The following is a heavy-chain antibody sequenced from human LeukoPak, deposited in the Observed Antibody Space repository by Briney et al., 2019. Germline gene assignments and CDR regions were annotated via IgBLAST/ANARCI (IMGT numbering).Heavy chain of an antibody. Sequence: GGSLRLSCVVSGFTVSNNYMTWVRQAPGKGLEWVSTIYGGGSTYYADSVRGRFTISRHNSKNTLYLQMDSLRAEDTAVYYCAKGAVGSGWYWGQGTLVTVSS. CDR1: GFTVSNNY. J-gene: IGHJ4*02. CDR2: IYGGGST. D-gene: IGHD6-19*01. CDR3: AKGAVGSGWY. V-gene: IGHV3-53*04.